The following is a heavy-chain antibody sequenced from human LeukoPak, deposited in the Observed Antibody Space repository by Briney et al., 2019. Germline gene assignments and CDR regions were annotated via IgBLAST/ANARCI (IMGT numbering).Heavy chain of an antibody. Sequence: GGSLRLSCAASGFTFSNYALHWVLQAPGKGLEWVAVISYDGSNKYYADSVKGRFTISRDNSKNSLYLQMNSLRAEDTAVHYCASRSGSYLGSAFDIWGQGTMVTVSS. CDR3: ASRSGSYLGSAFDI. V-gene: IGHV3-30*04. D-gene: IGHD1-26*01. CDR2: ISYDGSNK. CDR1: GFTFSNYA. J-gene: IGHJ3*02.